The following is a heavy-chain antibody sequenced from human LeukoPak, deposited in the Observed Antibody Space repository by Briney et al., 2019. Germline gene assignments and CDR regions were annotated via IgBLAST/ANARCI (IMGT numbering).Heavy chain of an antibody. D-gene: IGHD4-23*01. V-gene: IGHV3-49*04. CDR2: IRSESYGGTT. Sequence: PGRSLRLSCTASGFMFGGYAVSWVRQAPGKGLEWAGFIRSESYGGTTEYAASVKGRFTISRDDSKSIAYLQMNSLKTEDTAVYYCSRAVAHLDYWGQGTLVTVSS. CDR1: GFMFGGYA. CDR3: SRAVAHLDY. J-gene: IGHJ4*02.